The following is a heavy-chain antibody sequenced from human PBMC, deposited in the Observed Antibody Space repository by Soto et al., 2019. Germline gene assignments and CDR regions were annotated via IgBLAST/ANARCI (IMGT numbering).Heavy chain of an antibody. J-gene: IGHJ3*02. CDR1: GGSFSSYY. CDR2: SNQSRGT. CDR3: ARGLGLWYPDAFDI. Sequence: QVQLQHWGAGLLKPSETLSLTCAVYGGSFSSYYWSWIRQPPGKGLEWIGESNQSRGTNYSPSLKSRVTLSVDTSNNQFSLKLSSVTAADTAVYYCARGLGLWYPDAFDIWGQGTKVTVSS. V-gene: IGHV4-34*01. D-gene: IGHD2-15*01.